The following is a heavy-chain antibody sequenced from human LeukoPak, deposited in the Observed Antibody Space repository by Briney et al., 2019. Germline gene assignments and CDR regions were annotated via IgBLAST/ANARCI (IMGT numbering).Heavy chain of an antibody. Sequence: GGSLRLSCAASGFTFSSYWMSWVRQAPGKGLEWVANIKQDGSEKYYVDSVKGRFTISRDNAKNSLYLQMNSLRAEDTAVYYCARHWRAYSSSNDAFDIWGQGTIVTVSS. D-gene: IGHD6-13*01. J-gene: IGHJ3*02. V-gene: IGHV3-7*01. CDR3: ARHWRAYSSSNDAFDI. CDR2: IKQDGSEK. CDR1: GFTFSSYW.